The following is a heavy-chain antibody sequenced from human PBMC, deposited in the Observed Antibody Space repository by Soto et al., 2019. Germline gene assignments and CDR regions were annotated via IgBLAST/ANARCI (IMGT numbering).Heavy chain of an antibody. CDR1: GFTADDYA. Sequence: EVQLLESGGGLVQPGRSLRLSCVASGFTADDYAMHWVRQAPGKGLEWVSGISSNSDTIDYADSVKGRFTISRDNAKNSLFLQMNSLRPEDTALYYCAKDMKWGGMTTIHYFDSWGQGTLVTVSS. CDR2: ISSNSDTI. J-gene: IGHJ4*02. CDR3: AKDMKWGGMTTIHYFDS. D-gene: IGHD4-17*01. V-gene: IGHV3-9*02.